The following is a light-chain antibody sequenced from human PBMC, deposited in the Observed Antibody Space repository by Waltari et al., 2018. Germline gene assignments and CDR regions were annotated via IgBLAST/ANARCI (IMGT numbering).Light chain of an antibody. Sequence: EIVMTQSPATLSVSPGERATLSCRASQSVSSNLAWFQKKPGQAPRLLIYGASTRATGFSARFRGRGSGTEFTLTISSLQSEDFAVDFCLQYDNWPRVFGQGTKLEIK. CDR1: QSVSSN. CDR2: GAS. J-gene: IGKJ2*01. V-gene: IGKV3-15*01. CDR3: LQYDNWPRV.